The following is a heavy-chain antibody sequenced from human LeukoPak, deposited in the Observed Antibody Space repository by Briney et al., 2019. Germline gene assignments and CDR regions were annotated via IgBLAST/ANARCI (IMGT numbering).Heavy chain of an antibody. J-gene: IGHJ4*02. V-gene: IGHV3-11*01. Sequence: PGGSLRLSCAASGFTFSDYYMSWIRQAPGKGLEWVSYISSSGSTIYYADSVKGRFTISRDNAKNSLCLQMNSLRAEDTAVYYCASYPHITMVRGVVYWGQGTLVTVSS. CDR3: ASYPHITMVRGVVY. CDR1: GFTFSDYY. D-gene: IGHD3-10*01. CDR2: ISSSGSTI.